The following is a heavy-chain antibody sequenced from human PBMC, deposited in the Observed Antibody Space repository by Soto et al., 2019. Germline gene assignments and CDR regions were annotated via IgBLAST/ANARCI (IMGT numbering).Heavy chain of an antibody. V-gene: IGHV3-23*01. Sequence: GGSLRLSCAASGFTFSSYAMSWVRQAPGKGLEWVSAISGSGGSTYYADSVKGRFTISRDNSKNTLYLQMNSLRAEDTAVYYCARPSIAARSNYYYGMDVWGQGTTVTLSS. CDR1: GFTFSSYA. D-gene: IGHD6-6*01. J-gene: IGHJ6*02. CDR2: ISGSGGST. CDR3: ARPSIAARSNYYYGMDV.